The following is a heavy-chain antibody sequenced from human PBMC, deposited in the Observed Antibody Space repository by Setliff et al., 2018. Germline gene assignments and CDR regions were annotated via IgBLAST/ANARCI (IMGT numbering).Heavy chain of an antibody. CDR3: ARTDYYYYYIDV. CDR1: GYTFTTYA. Sequence: ASVKVSCKASGYTFTTYAVHWVRQAPGQRLEWMGWINADNGNPKYSQNFQGRVTITRDTSASTAYMEVSSLRSEDTAVYYCARTDYYYYYIDVWGKGTTVTVSS. J-gene: IGHJ6*03. CDR2: INADNGNP. V-gene: IGHV1-3*01.